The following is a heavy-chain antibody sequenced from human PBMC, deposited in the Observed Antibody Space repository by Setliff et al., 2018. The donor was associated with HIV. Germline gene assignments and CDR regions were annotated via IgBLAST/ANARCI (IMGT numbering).Heavy chain of an antibody. V-gene: IGHV3-49*04. Sequence: GSLRLSCVASGFTFSNYEMNWVRQAPGKGLEWVGLIRSKPYGGTTEYAASVKGRFTISRDDSKRVAYLQMKSLKTEDTAVYYCTGYDSSGYYGYYFDYWGQGTLVTVSS. CDR3: TGYDSSGYYGYYFDY. D-gene: IGHD3-22*01. CDR1: GFTFSNYE. CDR2: IRSKPYGGTT. J-gene: IGHJ4*02.